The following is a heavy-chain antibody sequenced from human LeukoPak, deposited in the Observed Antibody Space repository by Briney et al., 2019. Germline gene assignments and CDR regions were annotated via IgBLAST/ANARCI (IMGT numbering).Heavy chain of an antibody. V-gene: IGHV3-23*01. CDR3: ASDSASPKYYYDSSGYYRGVDY. D-gene: IGHD3-22*01. Sequence: GGSLRLSCAASGFTFSTYAMSWVRQAPGKGLEWVSSISASGGDTYYADSEKGRFTISRDNSKNTLYLQMNSLRAEDTAVYYCASDSASPKYYYDSSGYYRGVDYWGQGTLVTVSS. CDR1: GFTFSTYA. CDR2: ISASGGDT. J-gene: IGHJ4*02.